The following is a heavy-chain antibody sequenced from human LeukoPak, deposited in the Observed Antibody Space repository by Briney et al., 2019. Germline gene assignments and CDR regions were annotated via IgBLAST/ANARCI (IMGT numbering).Heavy chain of an antibody. CDR3: ARGSYGSGSYTLFY. V-gene: IGHV1-8*01. D-gene: IGHD3-10*01. CDR1: GYTFTSYD. J-gene: IGHJ4*02. Sequence: ASVKVSCKASGYTFTSYDINWVRQATGQGLEWMGWMNPNSGNTGYAQKFQGRVTMTRNTSISTAYMELSGLRSEDTAVYYCARGSYGSGSYTLFYWGQGTLVTVSS. CDR2: MNPNSGNT.